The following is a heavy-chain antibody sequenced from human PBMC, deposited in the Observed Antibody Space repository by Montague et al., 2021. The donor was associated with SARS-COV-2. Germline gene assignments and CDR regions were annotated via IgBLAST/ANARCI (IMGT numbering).Heavy chain of an antibody. CDR2: ISSDTLHT. Sequence: SRRLSCAASGFTLSLYWMHWVRQAPGKGLEWVSTISSDTLHTFYAESVKGRFTISRDNAKNELYLQMNSLRAEDMAVYYCARGGEIDVWAPFGHWGQGTLVTVSS. CDR1: GFTLSLYW. CDR3: ARGGEIDVWAPFGH. J-gene: IGHJ4*02. D-gene: IGHD3-16*01. V-gene: IGHV3-21*01.